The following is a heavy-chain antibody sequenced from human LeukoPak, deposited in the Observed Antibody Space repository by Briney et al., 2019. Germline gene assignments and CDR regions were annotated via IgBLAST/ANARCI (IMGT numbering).Heavy chain of an antibody. D-gene: IGHD3-22*01. Sequence: GGSLRLSCAASGFTFSSYEMNWVRQAPGKGLEWVSVIYSGGSTYYADSVKGRFTISRDNSKNTLYLQMNSLRAEDTAVYYCARVGYYDSSGYPHDAFDIWGQGTMVTVSP. CDR1: GFTFSSYE. CDR2: IYSGGST. J-gene: IGHJ3*02. V-gene: IGHV3-53*01. CDR3: ARVGYYDSSGYPHDAFDI.